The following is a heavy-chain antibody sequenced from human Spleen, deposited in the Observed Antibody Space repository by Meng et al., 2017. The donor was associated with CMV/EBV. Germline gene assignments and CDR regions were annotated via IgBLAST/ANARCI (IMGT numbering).Heavy chain of an antibody. D-gene: IGHD2-15*01. Sequence: VQLQESGPGLGKPSETLSLTCTVSGGSISSYYWSWIRQPAGKGLEWIGRIYTSGSTNYNPSLKSRVTISVDTSKNQFSLKLSSVTAADTAVYYCARARGYCSGGSCYSGFDYWGQGTLVTVSS. J-gene: IGHJ4*02. CDR3: ARARGYCSGGSCYSGFDY. CDR2: IYTSGST. CDR1: GGSISSYY. V-gene: IGHV4-4*07.